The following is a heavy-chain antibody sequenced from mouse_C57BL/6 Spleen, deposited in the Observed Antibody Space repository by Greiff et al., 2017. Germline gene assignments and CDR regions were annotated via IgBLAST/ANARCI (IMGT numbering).Heavy chain of an antibody. CDR3: ARRGTTVVRYFDV. D-gene: IGHD1-1*01. J-gene: IGHJ1*03. V-gene: IGHV1-18*01. Sequence: EVKLQESGPELVKPGASVKIPCKASGYTFTDYNMDWVKQSHGKSLEWIGDINPNNGGTIYNQKFKGKATLTVDKSSSTAYMELRSLTSEDTAVYYCARRGTTVVRYFDVWGTGTTVTVSS. CDR1: GYTFTDYN. CDR2: INPNNGGT.